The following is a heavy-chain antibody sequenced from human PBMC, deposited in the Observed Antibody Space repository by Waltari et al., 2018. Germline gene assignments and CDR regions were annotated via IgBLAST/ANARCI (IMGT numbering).Heavy chain of an antibody. Sequence: QVQLQESGPGLVKPSETLSLTCTVSGGSISSYYWSWIRQPPGKGLEWIGYIYYSGSTNYNPSLKSRVTISVDTSKNQFSLKLSSVTAADTAVYYCARSSIVTTALFDYWGQGTLVTVSS. CDR1: GGSISSYY. D-gene: IGHD4-17*01. J-gene: IGHJ4*02. V-gene: IGHV4-59*01. CDR2: IYYSGST. CDR3: ARSSIVTTALFDY.